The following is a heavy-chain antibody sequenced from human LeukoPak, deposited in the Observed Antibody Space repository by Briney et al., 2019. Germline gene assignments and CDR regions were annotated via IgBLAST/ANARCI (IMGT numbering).Heavy chain of an antibody. CDR2: IYWNDDK. D-gene: IGHD3-10*01. CDR1: GFSLSTSGVG. J-gene: IGHJ4*02. CDR3: AHSPLFRGSGSYYNGDKNFDY. V-gene: IGHV2-5*01. Sequence: SGPTLVNPTQTLTLTCTFSGFSLSTSGVGVGWIRQPPGKALEWLALIYWNDDKRYSPSLKSRLTITKDTSKNQVVLTMTNMDPVDTATYYCAHSPLFRGSGSYYNGDKNFDYWGQGTLVTVSS.